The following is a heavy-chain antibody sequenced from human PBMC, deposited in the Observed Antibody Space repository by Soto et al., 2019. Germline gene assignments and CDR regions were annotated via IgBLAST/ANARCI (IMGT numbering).Heavy chain of an antibody. D-gene: IGHD3-22*01. CDR1: GYTFTSYG. Sequence: ASVKVSCKASGYTFTSYGISWVRQAPGQGLEWMGWISAYNGNTNYAQKLQGRVTMTTDTSTSTAYMELSSVTAADTAVYYCARVSLDYYDSSGPLDYWGQGTLVTVSS. J-gene: IGHJ4*02. CDR2: ISAYNGNT. V-gene: IGHV1-18*01. CDR3: ARVSLDYYDSSGPLDY.